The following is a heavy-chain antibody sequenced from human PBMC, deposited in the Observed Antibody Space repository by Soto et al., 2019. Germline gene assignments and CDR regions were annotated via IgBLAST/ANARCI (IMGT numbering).Heavy chain of an antibody. Sequence: EPLRLSCAACGFTFSNHWITWVRQAPGKGLEWVANIKQDGSEKYYVVSVKSRFTISRDNAKNPLYLQMNSLRAEDTAVYYCARGGSGGSCYSISFDYWGQGIQVTVSS. D-gene: IGHD2-15*01. CDR1: GFTFSNHW. CDR3: ARGGSGGSCYSISFDY. V-gene: IGHV3-7*03. J-gene: IGHJ4*02. CDR2: IKQDGSEK.